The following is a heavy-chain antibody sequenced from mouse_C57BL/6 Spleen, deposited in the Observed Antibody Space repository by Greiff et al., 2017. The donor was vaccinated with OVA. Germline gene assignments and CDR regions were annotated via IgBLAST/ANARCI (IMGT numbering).Heavy chain of an antibody. V-gene: IGHV1-82*01. D-gene: IGHD2-3*01. CDR1: GYAFSSSW. CDR3: ARGFYDGYYDYAMDY. Sequence: QVQLQQSGPELVKPGASVKISCKASGYAFSSSWLNWVKQRPGKGLEWIGRIYPGDGDTNYNGQFKGKATLTADKSSSTAYMQLSSLTSEDSAVYFCARGFYDGYYDYAMDYWGQGTSVTVSS. J-gene: IGHJ4*01. CDR2: IYPGDGDT.